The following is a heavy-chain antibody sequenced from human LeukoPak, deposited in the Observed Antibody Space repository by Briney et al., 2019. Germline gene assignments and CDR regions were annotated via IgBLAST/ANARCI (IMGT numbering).Heavy chain of an antibody. CDR3: ARSNYGPCVGHFDY. CDR2: IYTSGST. V-gene: IGHV4-61*02. Sequence: SETLSLTCTVSGGSISSGSYYWSWIRQPAGKGLEWIGRIYTSGSTNYNPSLKSRVTISVDTSKNQFSLKLSSVTAADTAVYYCARSNYGPCVGHFDYWGQGTLVTVYS. CDR1: GGSISSGSYY. D-gene: IGHD3-10*01. J-gene: IGHJ4*02.